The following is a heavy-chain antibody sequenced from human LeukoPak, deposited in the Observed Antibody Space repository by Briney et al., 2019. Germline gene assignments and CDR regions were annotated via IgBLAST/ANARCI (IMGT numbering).Heavy chain of an antibody. CDR1: GYIYTSVF. V-gene: IGHV1-46*01. D-gene: IGHD6-13*01. CDR3: ALNIAAAVRGAVNV. Sequence: ASVKVSCKASGYIYTSVFIHWVRQAPGQGLEWMGIINPTGGSTSYAQKFQGRVTMTGDTSTSTVYMELSSLKAEDTAVYYCALNIAAAVRGAVNVWRQGSMVTVSS. J-gene: IGHJ3*01. CDR2: INPTGGST.